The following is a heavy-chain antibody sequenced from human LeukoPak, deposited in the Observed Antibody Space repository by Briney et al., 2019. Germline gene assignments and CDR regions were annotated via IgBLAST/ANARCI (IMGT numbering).Heavy chain of an antibody. D-gene: IGHD3-9*01. Sequence: SETLSLTCAVYGGSFSGYYWSWIRQPPGKGLEWIGEINHSGSTNYNPSLKSRVTISVDTSKNQFSLKLSSVSAADTAVYYCARRRLRYFDWLSDHFDYWGQGTLVTVSS. J-gene: IGHJ4*02. CDR2: INHSGST. CDR3: ARRRLRYFDWLSDHFDY. CDR1: GGSFSGYY. V-gene: IGHV4-34*01.